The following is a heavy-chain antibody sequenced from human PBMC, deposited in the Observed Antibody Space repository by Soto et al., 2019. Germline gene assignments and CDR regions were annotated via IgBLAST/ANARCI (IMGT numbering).Heavy chain of an antibody. CDR2: IYYSGST. V-gene: IGHV4-59*08. CDR1: GGSLSSYY. CDR3: ARRGYYDSSGYSL. Sequence: SETLSLTCVVSGGSLSSYYWSCILQPPGKGLEWIGYIYYSGSTNYNPSLKSRVTISVDTSKNQFSLKLSSVTAADTAVYYCARRGYYDSSGYSLWGQGTLVTVSS. J-gene: IGHJ4*02. D-gene: IGHD3-22*01.